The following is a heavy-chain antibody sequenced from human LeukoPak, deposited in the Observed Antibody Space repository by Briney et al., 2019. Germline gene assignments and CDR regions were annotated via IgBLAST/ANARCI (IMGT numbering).Heavy chain of an antibody. Sequence: SETLSLTCAVYGGSFSGYYWSWIRQPAGKGLEWIGRIYTSGSTNYNPSLKSRVTMSVDTSKNQFSLKLSSVTAADTAVYYCARARAVPAAIGGNWFDPWGQGTLVTVSS. CDR3: ARARAVPAAIGGNWFDP. CDR2: IYTSGST. V-gene: IGHV4-59*10. CDR1: GGSFSGYY. D-gene: IGHD2-2*01. J-gene: IGHJ5*02.